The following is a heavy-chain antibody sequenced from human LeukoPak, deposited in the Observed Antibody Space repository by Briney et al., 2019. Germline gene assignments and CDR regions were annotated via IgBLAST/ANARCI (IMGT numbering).Heavy chain of an antibody. Sequence: PSQTLSLTCTVSGGSISSSFYYWGWIRQPPGKGLEWIGSIYHSGSTYYNPSLKSRVTISVDTSKNQFSLKLSSVTAADTAVYYCASADDFWSGYYTSDYWGQGTLVTVSS. D-gene: IGHD3-3*01. J-gene: IGHJ4*02. CDR3: ASADDFWSGYYTSDY. CDR1: GGSISSSFYY. CDR2: IYHSGST. V-gene: IGHV4-39*01.